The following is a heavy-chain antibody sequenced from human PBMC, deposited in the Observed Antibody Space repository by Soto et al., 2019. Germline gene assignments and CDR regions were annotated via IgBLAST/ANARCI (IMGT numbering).Heavy chain of an antibody. Sequence: PSETLSLTCTFSGSSIIGYYWTWSRQSPERGLEWICYIHYSGSTYYNPSLKSRVTISVDTSKNQFSLKLSSVTAADTAVYYCGKVGATLYYYGMDVWGQGTTVTVSS. D-gene: IGHD1-26*01. CDR2: IHYSGST. CDR1: GSSIIGYY. V-gene: IGHV4-59*04. CDR3: GKVGATLYYYGMDV. J-gene: IGHJ6*02.